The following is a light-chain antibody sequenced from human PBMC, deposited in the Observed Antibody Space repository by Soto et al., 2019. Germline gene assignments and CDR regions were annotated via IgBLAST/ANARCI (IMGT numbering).Light chain of an antibody. Sequence: EIVLTQSPGTLSLSPGERATLSCRASQSVTSSYLAWYQQKPGQAPRLLIYGASSRATGIPDRFSGSGSGTDFTLTISRLAPEDCAVYYCQQYGSSPFTFGPGTKVDIK. CDR3: QQYGSSPFT. CDR1: QSVTSSY. V-gene: IGKV3-20*01. J-gene: IGKJ3*01. CDR2: GAS.